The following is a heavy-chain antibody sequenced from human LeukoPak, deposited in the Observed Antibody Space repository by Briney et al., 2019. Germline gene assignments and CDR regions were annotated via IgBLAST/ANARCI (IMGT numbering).Heavy chain of an antibody. D-gene: IGHD2-21*01. CDR3: AREGGDFDI. J-gene: IGHJ3*02. Sequence: ASVKVSCKASESIFTDYVIHWVRQAPGQGLEWMGWIVAKSGGTHYAQNFQGRVTMTRDTSIRTAYMELSGLRSDDTAVYYCAREGGDFDIWGQGTMVTVSS. CDR1: ESIFTDYV. V-gene: IGHV1-2*02. CDR2: IVAKSGGT.